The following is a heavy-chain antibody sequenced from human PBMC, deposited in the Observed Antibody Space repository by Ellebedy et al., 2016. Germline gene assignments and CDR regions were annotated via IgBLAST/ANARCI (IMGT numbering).Heavy chain of an antibody. CDR3: ANVGGSGIYYNGF. Sequence: GESLKISCEASGFTFSSHAMSWVRQAPGKGLEWVSAVVGSGERTFYADSVKGRFTISRDNSKNMLYLQMSRLKVEDTAVYYCANVGGSGIYYNGFWGQGTLVTVSS. J-gene: IGHJ4*02. D-gene: IGHD3-10*01. CDR1: GFTFSSHA. V-gene: IGHV3-23*01. CDR2: VVGSGERT.